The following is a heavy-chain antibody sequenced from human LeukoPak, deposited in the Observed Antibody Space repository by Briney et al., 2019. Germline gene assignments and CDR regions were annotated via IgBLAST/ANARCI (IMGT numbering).Heavy chain of an antibody. CDR1: GYTFTGYY. Sequence: ASVKVSCKASGYTFTGYYMHWVRQAPGQGLEWMGWIYPNSGGTNYAQKFQGRVTVTRDTSISTAYMELSRLRSDDTAVYYCAREAYDSGSFRTDYYYMDVWGKGTTVTISS. V-gene: IGHV1-2*02. CDR3: AREAYDSGSFRTDYYYMDV. J-gene: IGHJ6*03. CDR2: IYPNSGGT. D-gene: IGHD3-10*01.